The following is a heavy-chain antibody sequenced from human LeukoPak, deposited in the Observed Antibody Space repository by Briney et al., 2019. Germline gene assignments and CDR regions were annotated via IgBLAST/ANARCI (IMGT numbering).Heavy chain of an antibody. V-gene: IGHV1-2*02. CDR3: ARDVKVPAAICFDP. CDR2: IDPNSGGT. J-gene: IGHJ5*02. Sequence: ASVKVSCKASGYTFSGYYMHWVRQAPGQGLEWMGWIDPNSGGTNYAQKFQGRVTMTRDTSISTAYMELSRLRSDDTAVYYCARDVKVPAAICFDPWGQGTLVTVSS. CDR1: GYTFSGYY. D-gene: IGHD2-2*01.